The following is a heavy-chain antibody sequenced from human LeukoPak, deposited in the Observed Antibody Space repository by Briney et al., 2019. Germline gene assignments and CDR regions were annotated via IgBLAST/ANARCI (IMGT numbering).Heavy chain of an antibody. CDR1: GFSFSSYG. V-gene: IGHV3-30*02. CDR3: AKDRRDIVAARFPCDY. J-gene: IGHJ4*02. D-gene: IGHD6-13*01. CDR2: IRYDGSNK. Sequence: GGSLRLSCVASGFSFSSYGMHWVRQAPGKGLEWVAFIRYDGSNKYYADSVKGRFTISRDNSKNTLYLQMNSLRAEDTAVYYCAKDRRDIVAARFPCDYWGQGTLVTVSS.